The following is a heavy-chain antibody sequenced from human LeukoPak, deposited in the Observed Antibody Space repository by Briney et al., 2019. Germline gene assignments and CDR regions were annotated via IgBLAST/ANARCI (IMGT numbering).Heavy chain of an antibody. CDR3: AKDLGTTNLWRAFDY. CDR1: GFTFSNYG. V-gene: IGHV3-23*01. D-gene: IGHD5-12*01. J-gene: IGHJ4*02. Sequence: GVSLRLSCAASGFTFSNYGMRWVRQAPGKGLEWVSGISGSGGSTNYADSVKGRFTISRDNSKNTLYLQMNSLRAEDTAVYYCAKDLGTTNLWRAFDYWGQGTLVTVSP. CDR2: ISGSGGST.